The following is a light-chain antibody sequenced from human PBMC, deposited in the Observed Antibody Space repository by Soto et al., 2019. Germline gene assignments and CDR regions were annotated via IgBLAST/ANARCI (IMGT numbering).Light chain of an antibody. V-gene: IGLV3-1*01. Sequence: SYELTQPPSVSVSPGQTASITCSGDKLGDKYACWYQQKPGQSPVLVIYQDSKRPSGIPERFSCSNSGNTATLTISGTQAMDEADYYCQAWDSSTAVFGTGTKLTVL. CDR3: QAWDSSTAV. CDR1: KLGDKY. CDR2: QDS. J-gene: IGLJ1*01.